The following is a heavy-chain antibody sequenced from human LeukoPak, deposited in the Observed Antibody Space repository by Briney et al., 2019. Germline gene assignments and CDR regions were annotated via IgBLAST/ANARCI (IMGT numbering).Heavy chain of an antibody. CDR1: GFTFSSYG. CDR2: IRYDGSNK. D-gene: IGHD2-2*01. V-gene: IGHV3-30*02. Sequence: GGSLRLSCAASGFTFSSYGMHWVRQAPGKGLEWVAFIRYDGSNKYYADSVKGRFTISRDNSKNTLYLQMNSLRAEDTAVYYCAKPALVVPAAPDAFDIWGQGTMVTVSS. CDR3: AKPALVVPAAPDAFDI. J-gene: IGHJ3*02.